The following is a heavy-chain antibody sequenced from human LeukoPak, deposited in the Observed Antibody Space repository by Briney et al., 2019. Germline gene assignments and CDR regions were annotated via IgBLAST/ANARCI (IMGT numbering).Heavy chain of an antibody. CDR3: ARTPLHNIAAPNYYYYYMDV. J-gene: IGHJ6*03. CDR1: GFSLSTSGMC. CDR2: IDWDDDK. D-gene: IGHD6-6*01. Sequence: SGPALVKPTQTLTLTCTFSGFSLSTSGMCVSWIRQPPGKALEWLARIDWDDDKYYSTSLKTRLTISKDTSKNQVVLTMTNMDPVDTATYYCARTPLHNIAAPNYYYYYMDVWGKGTTVTVSS. V-gene: IGHV2-70*11.